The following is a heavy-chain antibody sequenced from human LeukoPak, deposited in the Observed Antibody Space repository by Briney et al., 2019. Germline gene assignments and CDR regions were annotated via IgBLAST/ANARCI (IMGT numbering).Heavy chain of an antibody. J-gene: IGHJ2*01. V-gene: IGHV4-34*01. CDR1: GGSFSGYY. CDR3: AREGSSWYWGTATRGWYFDL. CDR2: INHSGST. Sequence: SETLSRTCAVYGGSFSGYYWSWIRQPPGKGLEWIGEINHSGSTNYNPSLKSRVTISVDTSKNQFSLKLSSVTAADTAVYYCAREGSSWYWGTATRGWYFDLWGRGTLVTVSS. D-gene: IGHD6-13*01.